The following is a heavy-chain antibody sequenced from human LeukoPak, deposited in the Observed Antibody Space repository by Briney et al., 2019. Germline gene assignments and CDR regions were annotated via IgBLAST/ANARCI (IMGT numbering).Heavy chain of an antibody. Sequence: SETLSLTCAVYGGSFSGYYWSWIRQPPGTGLEWIGEINHSGSTNYNPSLKSRVTISVDTSKNQFSLKLSSVTAADTAVYYCARAGEGYGHVRDFDYWGQGTLVTVSS. CDR1: GGSFSGYY. CDR2: INHSGST. J-gene: IGHJ4*02. CDR3: ARAGEGYGHVRDFDY. D-gene: IGHD5-18*01. V-gene: IGHV4-34*01.